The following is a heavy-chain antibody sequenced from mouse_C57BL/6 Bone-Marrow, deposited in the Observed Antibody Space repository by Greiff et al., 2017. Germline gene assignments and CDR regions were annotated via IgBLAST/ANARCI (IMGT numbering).Heavy chain of an antibody. J-gene: IGHJ3*01. V-gene: IGHV1-81*01. CDR2: IYPRSGNT. Sequence: VKLLESGAELARPGASVKLSCKASGYTFTSYGISWVKQRTGQGLEWIGEIYPRSGNTYYNEKFKGKATLTADKSSSTAYMELRSLTSEDSAVYFCARNYDYLEAWFAYWGQGTLVTVSA. CDR3: ARNYDYLEAWFAY. CDR1: GYTFTSYG. D-gene: IGHD2-4*01.